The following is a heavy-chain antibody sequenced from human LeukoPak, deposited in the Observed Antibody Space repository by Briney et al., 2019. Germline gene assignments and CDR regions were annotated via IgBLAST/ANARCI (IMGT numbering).Heavy chain of an antibody. CDR2: IRDSGSST. D-gene: IGHD1-26*01. J-gene: IGHJ4*02. V-gene: IGHV3-23*01. Sequence: PGGSLRLSCAASGFTFSSYAMSWVRQAPGKGLEWVSAIRDSGSSTHNADSVKGRFTTSRDNSKNTLFLQMNSLRAEDTAIYYCAKYGPQDSGSSHFDYWGQGALVTVSS. CDR1: GFTFSSYA. CDR3: AKYGPQDSGSSHFDY.